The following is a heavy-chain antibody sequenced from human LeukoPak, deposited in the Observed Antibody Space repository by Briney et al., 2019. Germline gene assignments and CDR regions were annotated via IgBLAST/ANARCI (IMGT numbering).Heavy chain of an antibody. CDR3: ARRPPRDWYFDL. V-gene: IGHV4-61*02. Sequence: PSETLSLTCTVSGGSISSGSYYWSWIRQPAGKGLEWIGRIYTSGSTNYNPSLKSRVTISVDTSKNQFSLKLSSVTAADTAVYYCARRPPRDWYFDLWGRGTLVTVSS. CDR1: GGSISSGSYY. CDR2: IYTSGST. J-gene: IGHJ2*01.